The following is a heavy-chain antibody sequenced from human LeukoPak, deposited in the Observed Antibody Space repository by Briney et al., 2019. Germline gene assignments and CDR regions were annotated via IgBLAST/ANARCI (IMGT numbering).Heavy chain of an antibody. J-gene: IGHJ4*02. Sequence: ASVKVSCKASGYTFTGYYMHWVRQAPGQGLEWMGWINPNSGGTNYAQKLQGRVTMTTDTSTSTAYMELRSLRSDDTAVYYCARDAYIAAAGTPVYFDYWGQGTLVTVSS. CDR1: GYTFTGYY. CDR3: ARDAYIAAAGTPVYFDY. CDR2: INPNSGGT. V-gene: IGHV1-2*02. D-gene: IGHD6-13*01.